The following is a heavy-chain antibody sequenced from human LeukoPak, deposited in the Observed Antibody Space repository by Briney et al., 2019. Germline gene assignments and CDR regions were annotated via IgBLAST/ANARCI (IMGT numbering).Heavy chain of an antibody. CDR1: GFTFSNYG. CDR2: IRYDGTNK. J-gene: IGHJ5*02. Sequence: PGGSLRLSCAASGFTFSNYGMHWVRQAPGKGLEWVAFIRYDGTNKYYADSVKGRFTISRDNAKNSLYLQMNSLRAEDTALYYCARTVGYGDYLNWFDPWGQGTLVTVSS. CDR3: ARTVGYGDYLNWFDP. D-gene: IGHD4-17*01. V-gene: IGHV3-30*02.